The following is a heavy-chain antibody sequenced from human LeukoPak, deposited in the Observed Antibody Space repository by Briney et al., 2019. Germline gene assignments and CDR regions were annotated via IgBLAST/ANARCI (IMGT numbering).Heavy chain of an antibody. Sequence: GESLRLSCAASGFTFSTYWMHWVRQAPGKGLVWVSRISSDGYNTNYADSVKGRFTISRDNAKNTLYLQMNSLRPEDTAVYYCTLNNWYENGFDPWGQGTLVTVSS. CDR2: ISSDGYNT. CDR3: TLNNWYENGFDP. V-gene: IGHV3-74*01. J-gene: IGHJ5*02. D-gene: IGHD1-1*01. CDR1: GFTFSTYW.